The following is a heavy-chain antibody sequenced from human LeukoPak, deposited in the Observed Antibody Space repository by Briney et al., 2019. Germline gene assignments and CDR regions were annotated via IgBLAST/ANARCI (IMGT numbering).Heavy chain of an antibody. J-gene: IGHJ6*02. CDR2: IYSGGST. CDR1: GFTVSSNY. V-gene: IGHV3-53*01. D-gene: IGHD5-12*01. CDR3: ARACSGYDWGYYYGMDV. Sequence: GGSLRLSCAASGFTVSSNYMSWVRQAPGKGLEWVSVIYSGGSTYYADSVKGRFTISRDNSKNTLYLQMNSLRAEDTAVYYCARACSGYDWGYYYGMDVWGQGTTVTVSS.